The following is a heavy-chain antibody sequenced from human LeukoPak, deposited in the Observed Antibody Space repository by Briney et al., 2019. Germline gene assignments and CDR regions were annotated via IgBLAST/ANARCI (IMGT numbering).Heavy chain of an antibody. CDR3: ARGRYEFSAGMDV. J-gene: IGHJ6*02. D-gene: IGHD5-12*01. Sequence: PGGSLRLPCAASGLTVSSNYMSWVRQAPGKGLEWVSVIYSGGSTNYADSVRGRFTISRDNSENTLYLQINSLRAEDTAVYYCARGRYEFSAGMDVWGQGTTVTVSS. CDR1: GLTVSSNY. CDR2: IYSGGST. V-gene: IGHV3-53*01.